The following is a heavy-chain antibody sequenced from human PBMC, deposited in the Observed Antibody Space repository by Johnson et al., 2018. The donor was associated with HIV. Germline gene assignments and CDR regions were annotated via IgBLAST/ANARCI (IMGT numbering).Heavy chain of an antibody. V-gene: IGHV3-30-3*01. CDR3: ARDGTETGPDDAFDS. J-gene: IGHJ3*02. Sequence: QVQLVESGGGVVQPGRSLRLSCAASGFTFSSYAMHWVRQAPGKGLEWVAVISYDGSNKYYADSVKGRFTISRDNSKNTLYLQMNSLRAEDTAVDYCARDGTETGPDDAFDSWGQGTMVTVSS. D-gene: IGHD1-1*01. CDR2: ISYDGSNK. CDR1: GFTFSSYA.